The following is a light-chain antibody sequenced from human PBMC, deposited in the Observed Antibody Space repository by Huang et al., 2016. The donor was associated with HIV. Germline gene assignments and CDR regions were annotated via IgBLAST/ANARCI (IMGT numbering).Light chain of an antibody. CDR2: DAS. Sequence: EIVLTQSPATLSLSPGERATLSCRASHSINSHLACYQQKPGQTPRLLIFDASARATGIPARFSGSGSGTDFTLTISSLEPEDFAVYYCQQRTNWPPETFGQGTKVEIK. J-gene: IGKJ1*01. V-gene: IGKV3-11*01. CDR3: QQRTNWPPET. CDR1: HSINSH.